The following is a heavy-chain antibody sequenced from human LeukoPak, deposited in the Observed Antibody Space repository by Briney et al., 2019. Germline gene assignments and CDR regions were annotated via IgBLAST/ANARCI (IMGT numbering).Heavy chain of an antibody. CDR3: AKDELYGNGYFDY. V-gene: IGHV3-30*18. D-gene: IGHD1-7*01. J-gene: IGHJ4*02. CDR1: GFTFSSYG. Sequence: PGGSLRLSCAASGFTFSSYGMHWVRQAPGKGLEWVAVISYDGSNKYYADSVKGRFTISRDNSKNTLYLQMNSLRAEDTAVYYCAKDELYGNGYFDYWGQGTLVTVSS. CDR2: ISYDGSNK.